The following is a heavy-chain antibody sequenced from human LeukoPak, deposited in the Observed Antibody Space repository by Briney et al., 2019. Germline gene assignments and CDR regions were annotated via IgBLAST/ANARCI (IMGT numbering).Heavy chain of an antibody. CDR3: ARWSGYVPATPFFDY. CDR1: GYTFTSYA. V-gene: IGHV1-3*01. CDR2: INAGNGNT. D-gene: IGHD5-12*01. J-gene: IGHJ4*02. Sequence: ASVKVSCKASGYTFTSYAMHWVRQAPGQRLEWMGWINAGNGNTKYSQKFQGRVTITRDTSASTAYMELSSLRPEDTAVYYCARWSGYVPATPFFDYWGQGTLVTVSS.